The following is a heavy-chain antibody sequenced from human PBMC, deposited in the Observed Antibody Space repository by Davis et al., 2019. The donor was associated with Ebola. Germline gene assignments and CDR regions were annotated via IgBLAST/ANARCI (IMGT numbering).Heavy chain of an antibody. D-gene: IGHD5-12*01. CDR1: GYTFTSYG. CDR2: IIPIFGTA. V-gene: IGHV1-69*13. CDR3: ARAEYSGYDWLGMDV. J-gene: IGHJ6*02. Sequence: AASVKVSCKASGYTFTSYGISWVRQAPGQGLEWMGGIIPIFGTANYAQKFQGRVTITADESTSTAYMELSSLRSEDTAVYYCARAEYSGYDWLGMDVWGQGTTVTVSS.